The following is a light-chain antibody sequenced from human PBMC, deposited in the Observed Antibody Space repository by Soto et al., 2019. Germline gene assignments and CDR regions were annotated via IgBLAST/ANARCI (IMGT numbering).Light chain of an antibody. J-gene: IGKJ5*01. CDR2: GVS. CDR3: KQYANSQIT. V-gene: IGKV3-20*01. CDR1: QPVSSNF. Sequence: ELVLTQSPVTLSLSHGESSSLSFRASQPVSSNFLAWYQQKPGQAPSILIYGVSSRASGIKDRFFGSGSGTDFTLTINRMEPEDFAVYYCKQYANSQITCGQGPRREIK.